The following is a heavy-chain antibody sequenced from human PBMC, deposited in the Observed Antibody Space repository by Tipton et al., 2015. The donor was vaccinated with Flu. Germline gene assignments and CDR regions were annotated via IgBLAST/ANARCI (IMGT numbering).Heavy chain of an antibody. V-gene: IGHV4-4*07. CDR2: IDATGSP. Sequence: LRLSCTVSGGSISSSHWSWIRQAAGKGLEWIGHIDATGSPNYNPSLKSRVTLAVDTSKNQFSLKLISVTAADTAVYYCARARGFGDLAWFDPWGQGTLVTVSS. CDR1: GGSISSSH. J-gene: IGHJ5*02. D-gene: IGHD3-10*01. CDR3: ARARGFGDLAWFDP.